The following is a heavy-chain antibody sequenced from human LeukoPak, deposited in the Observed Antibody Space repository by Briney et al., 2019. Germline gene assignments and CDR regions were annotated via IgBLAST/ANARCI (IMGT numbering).Heavy chain of an antibody. CDR2: INHSGST. D-gene: IGHD6-19*01. J-gene: IGHJ4*02. CDR1: GGSFSGYY. Sequence: SETLSLTCAVYGGSFSGYYWSWIRQPPGKGLEWIGEINHSGSTNYNPSLKSRVTISVDTSKNQFSLKLSSVTAADTAVYYCARLGSQWLALNYFDYWGQGTLVTVSS. V-gene: IGHV4-34*01. CDR3: ARLGSQWLALNYFDY.